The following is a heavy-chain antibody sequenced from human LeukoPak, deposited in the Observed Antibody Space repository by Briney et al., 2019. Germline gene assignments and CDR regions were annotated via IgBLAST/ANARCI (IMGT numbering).Heavy chain of an antibody. CDR2: ISGSGGST. J-gene: IGHJ4*02. V-gene: IGHV3-23*01. Sequence: GGSLRLSCAASGFTFSSYAMSWVRQAPGKGPEWVSAISGSGGSTYYADSVKGRFTISRDNSKNTLYLQLNSLRAEDTAVYYCAREGQERLLWFGELLSYFDYWGQGTLVTVSS. CDR3: AREGQERLLWFGELLSYFDY. CDR1: GFTFSSYA. D-gene: IGHD3-10*01.